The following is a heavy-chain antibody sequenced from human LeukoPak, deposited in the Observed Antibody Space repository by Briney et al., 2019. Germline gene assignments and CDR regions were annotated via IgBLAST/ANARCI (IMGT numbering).Heavy chain of an antibody. J-gene: IGHJ4*02. CDR2: ISSSGSTI. V-gene: IGHV3-11*01. Sequence: GGSLRLSCAASGFTFSDYYMSWIRQAPGKGLEWVSYISSSGSTIYYADSVKGRFTISRDNSKNTLYLQMNSLRAEDTAVYYCAKELRSTAPGYYPRLFDYWGQGTLVTVSS. CDR1: GFTFSDYY. D-gene: IGHD3-22*01. CDR3: AKELRSTAPGYYPRLFDY.